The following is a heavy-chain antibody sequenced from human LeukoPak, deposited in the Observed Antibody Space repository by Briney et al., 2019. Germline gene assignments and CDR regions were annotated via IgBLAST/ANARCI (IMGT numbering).Heavy chain of an antibody. D-gene: IGHD6-19*01. CDR1: GYTFTSYA. J-gene: IGHJ6*02. CDR3: ARERFRVRGWTPYYYYGMDV. Sequence: GASVKVSCKASGYTFTSYAMHWVRQAPGQRLEWMGWINAGNGNTKYSQKFQGRVTITRDTSASTAYMELSSLRSEDTAVYYCARERFRVRGWTPYYYYGMDVWGQGTTVTVSS. V-gene: IGHV1-3*01. CDR2: INAGNGNT.